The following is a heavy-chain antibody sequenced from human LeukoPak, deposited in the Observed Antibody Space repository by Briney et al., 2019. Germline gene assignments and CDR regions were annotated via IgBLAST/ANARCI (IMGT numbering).Heavy chain of an antibody. CDR3: AKSIWFGELEFDY. J-gene: IGHJ4*02. CDR1: GFTFSSYA. Sequence: GGPLRLSCAASGFTFSSYAMSWVRQAPGKGLEWVSAISGSGGSTYYADSVKGRFTISRDNSKNTLYLQMNSLRAEDTAVYYCAKSIWFGELEFDYWGQGTLVTVSS. CDR2: ISGSGGST. V-gene: IGHV3-23*01. D-gene: IGHD3-10*01.